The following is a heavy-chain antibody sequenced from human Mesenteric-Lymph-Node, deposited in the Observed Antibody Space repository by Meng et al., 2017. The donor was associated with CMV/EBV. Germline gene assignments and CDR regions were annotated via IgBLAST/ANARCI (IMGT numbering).Heavy chain of an antibody. CDR2: ISRSSTYM. CDR3: ARAVRGYSYGSNY. Sequence: GEALKISCATSGFTFSSYWMHWVRQAPGKGLEWVSSISRSSTYMSYADSVKGRFTIPRDNAKNSLYLQMNSLRAEDTAVYYCARAVRGYSYGSNYWGQGTLVTVSS. V-gene: IGHV3-21*01. CDR1: GFTFSSYW. D-gene: IGHD5-18*01. J-gene: IGHJ4*02.